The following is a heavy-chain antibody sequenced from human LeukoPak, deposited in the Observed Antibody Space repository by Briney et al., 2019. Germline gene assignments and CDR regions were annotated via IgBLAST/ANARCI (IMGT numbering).Heavy chain of an antibody. CDR2: ISGSGGST. V-gene: IGHV3-23*01. CDR1: GFTFSSYA. D-gene: IGHD3-22*01. J-gene: IGHJ4*02. Sequence: GGSLRLSCAASGFTFSSYAMSWVRQAPGKGLEWVSAISGSGGSTYYADSVKGRFTISRDNSKNTLYLQVNSLRAEDTAVYYCARGVGYYDSSGTIDYWGQGTLVTVSS. CDR3: ARGVGYYDSSGTIDY.